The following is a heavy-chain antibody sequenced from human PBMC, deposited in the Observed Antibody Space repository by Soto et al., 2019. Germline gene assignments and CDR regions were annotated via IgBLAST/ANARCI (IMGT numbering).Heavy chain of an antibody. Sequence: GASVKVSCKASGYTFTSYAMHWVRQAPGQGLEWMGRIIPILGIANYAQKFQGRVTITADKSTSTAYMELSSLRSEDTAVYYCASEKLGYCSSTSCYHWFAPGGQETLVTFSS. J-gene: IGHJ5*02. CDR1: GYTFTSYA. D-gene: IGHD2-2*01. CDR2: IIPILGIA. CDR3: ASEKLGYCSSTSCYHWFAP. V-gene: IGHV1-69*04.